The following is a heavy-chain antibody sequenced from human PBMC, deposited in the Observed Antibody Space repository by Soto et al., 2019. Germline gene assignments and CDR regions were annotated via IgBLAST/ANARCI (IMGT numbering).Heavy chain of an antibody. Sequence: PSETLSLTCIVSGGSISGYYWTWIRQPPGKGLEWIANIYYSGGTTYNPSLKSRVTMSLDTSKNQFSLKLSSVTAADTAMYYCARDYFLWYFDYWGRGTLVTAPQ. CDR1: GGSISGYY. CDR3: ARDYFLWYFDY. D-gene: IGHD1-26*01. V-gene: IGHV4-59*01. J-gene: IGHJ4*02. CDR2: IYYSGGT.